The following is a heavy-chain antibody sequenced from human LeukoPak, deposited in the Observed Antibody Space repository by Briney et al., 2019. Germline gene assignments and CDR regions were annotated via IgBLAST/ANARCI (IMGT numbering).Heavy chain of an antibody. V-gene: IGHV4-34*01. Sequence: SETLSLTCAVYGGSFSGNYWTLIRQTPGRGLEWIGESSPTGDITGYNPPLKGRATISVDSSKNQFSLKLSSATAADTAVYYCARASLLDIVATYSSSRSGFAFDIWGQGTMVTVSS. D-gene: IGHD5-12*01. J-gene: IGHJ3*02. CDR2: SSPTGDIT. CDR3: ARASLLDIVATYSSSRSGFAFDI. CDR1: GGSFSGNY.